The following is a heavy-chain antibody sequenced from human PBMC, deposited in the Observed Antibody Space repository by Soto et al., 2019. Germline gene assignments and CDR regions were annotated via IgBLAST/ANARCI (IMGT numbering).Heavy chain of an antibody. J-gene: IGHJ6*02. CDR1: GDSVTSDSYF. D-gene: IGHD3-10*01. CDR2: SYYSGYYSGST. CDR3: ARLYGSGSYYRIRYYYGMDV. V-gene: IGHV4-61*01. Sequence: PSETLSLTCTVSGDSVTSDSYFWSWIRQPPGKGLEWIGNSYYSGYYSGSTNHNPSLKSRVTVSVDTSKNQFSLKLRSVTTADTAVYYCARLYGSGSYYRIRYYYGMDVWGQGTTVTVSS.